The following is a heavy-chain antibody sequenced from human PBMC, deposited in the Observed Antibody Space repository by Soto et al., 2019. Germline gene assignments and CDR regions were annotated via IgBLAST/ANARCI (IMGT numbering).Heavy chain of an antibody. D-gene: IGHD1-26*01. CDR1: GFTFVDYA. CDR2: ISWNSGRI. V-gene: IGHV3-9*01. Sequence: EVQLVESGGGLIQPGRSLRLSCAASGFTFVDYAMHWVRQPPGKGLEWVSTISWNSGRISYADSVRGRFTISRDNAKNALYLQMNSLRVEDTALYYCAKDHGGGTYFSHTYMDVWGKGTTVTVS. J-gene: IGHJ6*03. CDR3: AKDHGGGTYFSHTYMDV.